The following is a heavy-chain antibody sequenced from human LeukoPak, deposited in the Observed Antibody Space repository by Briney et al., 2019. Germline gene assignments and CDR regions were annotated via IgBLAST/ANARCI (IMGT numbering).Heavy chain of an antibody. J-gene: IGHJ4*02. CDR3: ARESDILTGYSSDY. Sequence: GGSLRLSCAASGFTFSSYAMSWVRQAPGKGLEWVANIKQDGSEKYYVDSVKGRFTISRDNAKNSPYLQMNSLRAEDTAVYYCARESDILTGYSSDYWGQGTLVTVSS. CDR1: GFTFSSYA. D-gene: IGHD3-9*01. CDR2: IKQDGSEK. V-gene: IGHV3-7*01.